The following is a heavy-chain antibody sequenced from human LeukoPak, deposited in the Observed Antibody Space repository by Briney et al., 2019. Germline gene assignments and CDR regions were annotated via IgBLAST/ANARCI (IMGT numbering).Heavy chain of an antibody. D-gene: IGHD6-6*01. J-gene: IGHJ4*02. V-gene: IGHV3-23*01. CDR1: GFSFSYYA. CDR3: AKGSSSSRPYYFDY. CDR2: ITHSSSDT. Sequence: GGSLRLSCAASGFSFSYYAMSWVRQAPGKGLEWVSAITHSSSDTFHADSVQGRSTISRDNSKTTLYLQMDSLRAEDTATYYCAKGSSSSRPYYFDYWGQGTLVTVSS.